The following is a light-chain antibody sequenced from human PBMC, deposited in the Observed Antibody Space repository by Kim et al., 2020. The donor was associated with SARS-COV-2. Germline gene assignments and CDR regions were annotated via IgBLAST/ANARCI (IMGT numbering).Light chain of an antibody. CDR3: QTWGTGIRG. Sequence: AWVKLACTVSRGQSGCARAWHQQRAGKGPRYLMKLNSGGSHSKGDGIPDRFAGASSGAGRYLAISGRQSEDEADYDCQTWGTGIRGFGGGTQLTVL. V-gene: IGLV4-69*01. CDR2: LNSGGSH. CDR1: RGQSGCA. J-gene: IGLJ3*02.